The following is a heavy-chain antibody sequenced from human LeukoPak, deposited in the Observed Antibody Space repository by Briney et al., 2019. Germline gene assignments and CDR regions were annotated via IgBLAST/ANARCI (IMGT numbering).Heavy chain of an antibody. CDR3: AKDRAAPATPYNWFDP. CDR2: ISGSGGST. J-gene: IGHJ5*02. CDR1: GFTFSDYA. Sequence: GRSLRLSCAASGFTFSDYAMSWVRRAPAKGLEWVSTISGSGGSTYYADSVKGRFTISRDNSRTTLYLQMNSLRAEDTAVYYCAKDRAAPATPYNWFDPWGQGTLVTASS. V-gene: IGHV3-23*01. D-gene: IGHD6-13*01.